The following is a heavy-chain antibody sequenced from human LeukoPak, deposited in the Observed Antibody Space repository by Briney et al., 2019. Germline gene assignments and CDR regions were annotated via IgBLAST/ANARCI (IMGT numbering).Heavy chain of an antibody. CDR3: ARDIFVVAGDSWFDP. CDR1: GDSVSSNSAA. CDR2: TYYRSKWYN. V-gene: IGHV6-1*01. J-gene: IGHJ5*02. D-gene: IGHD6-19*01. Sequence: SQTLSLTCAISGDSVSSNSAAWNWIRQSPSRGPEWLGRTYYRSKWYNDYAISVKSRITINPDTSKNQFSLQLNSVTPEDTAVYYCARDIFVVAGDSWFDPWGQGTLVTVSS.